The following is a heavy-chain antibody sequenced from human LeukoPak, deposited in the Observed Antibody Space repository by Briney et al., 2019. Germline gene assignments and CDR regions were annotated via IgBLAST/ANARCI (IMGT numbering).Heavy chain of an antibody. CDR3: AIKGKRGSGWFPFDY. J-gene: IGHJ4*02. Sequence: ASVKVSCEASGYTFTDYYMHWVRQATGQGLEWMGWMNPNSGNTGYAQKFQGRVTMTRNTSISTAYMELSSLRSEDTAVYYCAIKGKRGSGWFPFDYWGQGTLVTVSS. V-gene: IGHV1-8*02. CDR1: GYTFTDYY. CDR2: MNPNSGNT. D-gene: IGHD6-19*01.